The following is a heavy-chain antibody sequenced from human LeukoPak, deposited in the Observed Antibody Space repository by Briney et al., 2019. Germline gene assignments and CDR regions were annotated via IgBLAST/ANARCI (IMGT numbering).Heavy chain of an antibody. CDR1: GFTFSSYA. V-gene: IGHV3-23*01. CDR2: ISGSGGST. Sequence: PGGSLRLSCAGSGFTFSSYAMSWVRQAPGKGLEWVSAISGSGGSTYYADSVKGRFTISRDNSKNTLYLQMNSLRAEDTAVYYCAKDRLLWFGERVNWFDPWGQGTLVTVSS. J-gene: IGHJ5*02. CDR3: AKDRLLWFGERVNWFDP. D-gene: IGHD3-10*01.